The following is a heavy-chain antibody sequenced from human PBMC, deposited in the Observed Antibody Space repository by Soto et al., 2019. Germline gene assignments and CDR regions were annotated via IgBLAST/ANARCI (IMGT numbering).Heavy chain of an antibody. V-gene: IGHV1-45*02. D-gene: IGHD1-1*01. CDR3: ARSPFAGSDAFDI. CDR1: GYTFTFRY. J-gene: IGHJ3*02. Sequence: SVKVSCKASGYTFTFRYLHWARQAPGQALEWMGWITPFKSDTNYAQKFQDRVTITRDRSVSTAYMELSNLRSDDTAMYYCARSPFAGSDAFDIWGQGTMVTVSS. CDR2: ITPFKSDT.